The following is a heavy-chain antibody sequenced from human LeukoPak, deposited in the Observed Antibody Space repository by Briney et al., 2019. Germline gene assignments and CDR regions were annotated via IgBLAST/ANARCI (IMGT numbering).Heavy chain of an antibody. D-gene: IGHD4-17*01. J-gene: IGHJ4*02. CDR3: AKMRSTVDY. CDR1: GGSFSGYY. V-gene: IGHV4-34*01. CDR2: INHSGST. Sequence: SETLSLTCAVYGGSFSGYYWSWIRQPPGKGLEWIGEINHSGSTNYNPSLKSRVAISVDTSKNQFSLKLTSVTAADTAVYYCAKMRSTVDYWGQGTLVTVSS.